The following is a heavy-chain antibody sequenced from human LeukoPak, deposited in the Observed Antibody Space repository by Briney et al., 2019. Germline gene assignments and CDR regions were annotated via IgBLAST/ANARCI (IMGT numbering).Heavy chain of an antibody. V-gene: IGHV1-2*06. CDR3: ASGGWNDEGCLDY. D-gene: IGHD1-1*01. J-gene: IGHJ4*02. CDR2: INPNSGGT. Sequence: ASVKVSCKASGYTFTGYYMHWVRQAPGQGLEWMGRINPNSGGTNYAQKFQGRVTMTRDTSISTAYMELRSLRSDDTAVYYCASGGWNDEGCLDYWGQGTLVTVSS. CDR1: GYTFTGYY.